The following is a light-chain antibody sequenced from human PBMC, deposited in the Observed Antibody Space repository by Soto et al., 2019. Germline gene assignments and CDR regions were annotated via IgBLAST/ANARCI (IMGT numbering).Light chain of an antibody. Sequence: EIVLTQSPATLSLSPGERATLSCRASQKIGTFLAWYQQKPGQAPRLLFYDASNRATGVPPRFSGSGSGTDFTLTISSLEPEDLAVYYRQHRFNWPLTFGGGTKVEIK. CDR3: QHRFNWPLT. J-gene: IGKJ4*01. CDR1: QKIGTF. CDR2: DAS. V-gene: IGKV3-11*01.